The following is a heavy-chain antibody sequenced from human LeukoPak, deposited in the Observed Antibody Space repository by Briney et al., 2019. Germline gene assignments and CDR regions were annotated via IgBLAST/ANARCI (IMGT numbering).Heavy chain of an antibody. Sequence: TGGSLRLPCAASGFTFSSYSMNWVRQAPGKGLEWVSSISSSSSYIYYADSVKGRFTISRDNAKNSLYLQMNSLRAEDTAVYYCARDPSAFDYWGQGTLVTVSS. CDR3: ARDPSAFDY. CDR2: ISSSSSYI. J-gene: IGHJ4*02. V-gene: IGHV3-21*01. CDR1: GFTFSSYS.